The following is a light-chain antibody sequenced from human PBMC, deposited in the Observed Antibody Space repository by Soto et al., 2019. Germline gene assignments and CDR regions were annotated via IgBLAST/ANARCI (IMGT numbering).Light chain of an antibody. J-gene: IGLJ3*02. Sequence: QSVLTQPPSVSAAPGQTVTISCSGGTSNIGHNYVSWYQQLPGTAPTLLIYGNDKRPSGIPDRFSGSKSGTSATLAITGLQTGDEADYYCATRDTNLSAVFGGGTKVTVL. CDR3: ATRDTNLSAV. CDR2: GND. V-gene: IGLV1-51*01. CDR1: TSNIGHNY.